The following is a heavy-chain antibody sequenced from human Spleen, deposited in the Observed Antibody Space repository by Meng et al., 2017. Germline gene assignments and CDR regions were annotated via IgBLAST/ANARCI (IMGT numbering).Heavy chain of an antibody. D-gene: IGHD3-10*01. J-gene: IGHJ4*02. CDR2: IYTSGST. CDR1: GGSISNYF. CDR3: ARTDMDRGSGIDD. Sequence: GSLRLSCTVSGGSISNYFWTWIRQPAGKGLEWIGRIYTSGSTNYSPSLKSRVTMSVATSKNQFSLKLTSVTAADTAVYYCARTDMDRGSGIDDWGPGTLVTVSS. V-gene: IGHV4-4*07.